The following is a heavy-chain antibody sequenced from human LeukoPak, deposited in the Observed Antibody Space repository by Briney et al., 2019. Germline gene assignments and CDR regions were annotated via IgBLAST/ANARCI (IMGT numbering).Heavy chain of an antibody. CDR1: GFTFSMYA. V-gene: IGHV3-64*01. CDR3: VNYGMDV. J-gene: IGHJ6*02. Sequence: GGSLRLSCAASGFTFSMYAMHWVRQSPGKGLEYVSAISSDGGSTYYANSVKGRFTISRDNSKNTLYLQMGSLRAEDMAVYYCVNYGMDVWGQGTTVTVTS. CDR2: ISSDGGST.